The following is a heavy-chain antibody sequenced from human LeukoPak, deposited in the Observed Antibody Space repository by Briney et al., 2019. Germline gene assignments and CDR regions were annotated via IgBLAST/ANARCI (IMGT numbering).Heavy chain of an antibody. CDR3: AKASGSGYYYYGMDV. CDR2: INSGGTVT. CDR1: GFTFSDFW. Sequence: GGSLRLSCAASGFTFSDFWMHWVRQAPGKGLVWVSRINSGGTVTNYADSVKGRLTISRDNAKTSLYLQMNSLRAEDTALYYCAKASGSGYYYYGMDVWGQGTTVTVSS. J-gene: IGHJ6*02. V-gene: IGHV3-74*01. D-gene: IGHD3-10*01.